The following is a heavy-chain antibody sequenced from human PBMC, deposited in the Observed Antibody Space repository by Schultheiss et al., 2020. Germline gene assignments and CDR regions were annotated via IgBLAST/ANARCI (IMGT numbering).Heavy chain of an antibody. CDR1: GFTFSSYS. J-gene: IGHJ5*02. CDR3: ASQHASIAVAGTLYDWFDP. Sequence: GGSLRLSCAASGFTFSSYSMNWVRQDPGKGLEWVSSISSSSSYIYYADSVKGRFTISRDNAKNSLYLQMNSLRAEDTAVYYCASQHASIAVAGTLYDWFDPWGQGTLVTVSS. CDR2: ISSSSSYI. V-gene: IGHV3-21*01. D-gene: IGHD6-19*01.